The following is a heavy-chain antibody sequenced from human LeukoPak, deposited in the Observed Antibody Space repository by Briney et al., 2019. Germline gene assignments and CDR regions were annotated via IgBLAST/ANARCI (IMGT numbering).Heavy chain of an antibody. J-gene: IGHJ3*02. D-gene: IGHD6-13*01. CDR1: GFTVSSNY. CDR2: IYSGGST. CDR3: ARGRRFSSSWYQGAFDI. V-gene: IGHV3-53*01. Sequence: GGSLRLSCAASGFTVSSNYMSWVRQAPGKGLEWVSVIYSGGSTNYADSVKGRFTISRDNSKNTLYLQMNSLRAEDTAVYYCARGRRFSSSWYQGAFDIWGQGTMVTVSS.